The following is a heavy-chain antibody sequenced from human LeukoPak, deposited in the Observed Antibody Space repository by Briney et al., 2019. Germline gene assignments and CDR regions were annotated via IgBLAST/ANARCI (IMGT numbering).Heavy chain of an antibody. Sequence: PGGSLRLSCAASGFIFSNAWMSWVRQAPGKGLEWVGRIKSKSDGGAAEYAAPVKGRFTISRDDSESTLYLQMDSLQAEDTAVYYCARIVVLADRAGYWGQGTLVTVSS. CDR3: ARIVVLADRAGY. J-gene: IGHJ4*02. D-gene: IGHD2-21*01. CDR2: IKSKSDGGAA. CDR1: GFIFSNAW. V-gene: IGHV3-15*01.